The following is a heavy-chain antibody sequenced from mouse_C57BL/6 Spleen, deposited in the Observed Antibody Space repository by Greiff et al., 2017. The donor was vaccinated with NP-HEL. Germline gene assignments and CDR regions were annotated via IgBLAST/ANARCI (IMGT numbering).Heavy chain of an antibody. CDR2: ISSGGSYT. V-gene: IGHV5-6*02. CDR3: ARRGYDGYAMDY. CDR1: GFTFSSYG. J-gene: IGHJ4*01. Sequence: EVMLVESGGDLVKPGGSLKLSCAASGFTFSSYGMSWVRQTPDKRLEWVATISSGGSYTYYPDSVKGRFTISRDNAKNTLYLQMSSLKSEDTAMYYCARRGYDGYAMDYWGQGTSVTVSS. D-gene: IGHD2-2*01.